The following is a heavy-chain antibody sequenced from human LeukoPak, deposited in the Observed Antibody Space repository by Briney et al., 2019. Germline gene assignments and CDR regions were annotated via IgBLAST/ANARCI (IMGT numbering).Heavy chain of an antibody. CDR3: ARAHYDFWSGLYYYYGMDV. Sequence: ASVKVSCKASGYTFTSYGISWVRQTPGHGLEWMGWISAYNGNTNYAQKLQARVTMTTDTSTSTAYMELRSLRSDDTAVYYCARAHYDFWSGLYYYYGMDVWGQGTTVTVSS. D-gene: IGHD3-3*01. CDR2: ISAYNGNT. J-gene: IGHJ6*02. CDR1: GYTFTSYG. V-gene: IGHV1-18*01.